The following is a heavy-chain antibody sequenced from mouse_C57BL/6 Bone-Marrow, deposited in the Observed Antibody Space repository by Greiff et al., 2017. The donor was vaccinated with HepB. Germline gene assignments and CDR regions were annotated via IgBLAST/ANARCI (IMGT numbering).Heavy chain of an antibody. CDR3: ASRTDWYFDV. CDR2: ISSGGSYT. CDR1: GFTFSSYG. J-gene: IGHJ1*03. Sequence: EVKLMESGGDLVKPGGSLKLSCAASGFTFSSYGMSWVRQTPDKRLEWVATISSGGSYTYYPDSVKGRFTISRDNAKNTLYLQMSSLKSEDTAMYYCASRTDWYFDVWGTGTTVTVSS. V-gene: IGHV5-6*02.